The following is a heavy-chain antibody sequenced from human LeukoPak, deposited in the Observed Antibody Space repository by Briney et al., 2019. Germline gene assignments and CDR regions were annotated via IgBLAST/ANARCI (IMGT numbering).Heavy chain of an antibody. D-gene: IGHD1-26*01. CDR1: GFTFSSYA. Sequence: GGSLRLSCAASGFTFSSYAMSWVRQAPGKGLEWVSAISDSGGRTYYADSVKGRFTISRDNSKNTLYLQMNSLRAEDTAVYSCARVIVGAFDYWGQGALVTVSS. CDR3: ARVIVGAFDY. CDR2: ISDSGGRT. V-gene: IGHV3-23*01. J-gene: IGHJ4*02.